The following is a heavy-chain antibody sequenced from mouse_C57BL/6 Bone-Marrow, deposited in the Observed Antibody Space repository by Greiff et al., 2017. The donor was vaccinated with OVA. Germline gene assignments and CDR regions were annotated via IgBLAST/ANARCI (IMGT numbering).Heavy chain of an antibody. V-gene: IGHV1-15*01. CDR2: IDPETGGT. D-gene: IGHD2-5*01. CDR1: GYTFTDYE. CDR3: TTSYYSNYDAMDY. Sequence: SGAELVRPGASVTLSCKASGYTFTDYEMHWVKQTPVHGLEWIGAIDPETGGTAYNQKFKGKAILTADKSSSTAYMELRSLTSEDSAVYYCTTSYYSNYDAMDYWGQGTSVTVSS. J-gene: IGHJ4*01.